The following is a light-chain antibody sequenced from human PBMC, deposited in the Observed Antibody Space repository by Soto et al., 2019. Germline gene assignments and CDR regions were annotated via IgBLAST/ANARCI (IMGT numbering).Light chain of an antibody. V-gene: IGKV1-39*01. CDR1: QSISSN. CDR3: QQSFSSPYT. J-gene: IGKJ2*01. Sequence: DIQMTQSPSSLSAFVGDRVTITCRASQSISSNLNWYHQKPGKAPKLLIYSASTLQVGVPSRFSGSGSGTDFTLTISSLQPEDFATYSCQQSFSSPYTFGQGAKLEIK. CDR2: SAS.